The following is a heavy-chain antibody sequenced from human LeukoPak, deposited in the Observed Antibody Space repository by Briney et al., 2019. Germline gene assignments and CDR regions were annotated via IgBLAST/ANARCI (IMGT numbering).Heavy chain of an antibody. CDR2: ISDSGGST. CDR1: GFTFSSYA. Sequence: GGSLRLSCAASGFTFSSYAMSWVRQAPGKGLEWVSSISDSGGSTSNADSVKGRFTISRDNSKNTPYLQMNSLRAEDTAVYYCVGGGYSGYEYAFDIWGQGTMVTVSS. D-gene: IGHD5-12*01. CDR3: VGGGYSGYEYAFDI. J-gene: IGHJ3*02. V-gene: IGHV3-23*01.